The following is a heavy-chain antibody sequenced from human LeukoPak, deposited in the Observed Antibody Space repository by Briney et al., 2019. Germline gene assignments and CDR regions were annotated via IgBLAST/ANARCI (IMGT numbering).Heavy chain of an antibody. V-gene: IGHV3-23*01. CDR3: AKGLTRGDY. D-gene: IGHD1-26*01. CDR1: GFTFSSYA. Sequence: GGSLRLSCAASGFTFSSYAMSWVRQAPGKGLEWVSAISGSGGSPYYADSVQRRFTISRDNSKNTLYLQRNSRRAEDTAVYYCAKGLTRGDYWGQGTLVTVSS. CDR2: ISGSGGSP. J-gene: IGHJ4*02.